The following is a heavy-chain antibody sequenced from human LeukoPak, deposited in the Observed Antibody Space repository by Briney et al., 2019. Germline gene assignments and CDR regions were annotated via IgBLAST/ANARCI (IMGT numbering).Heavy chain of an antibody. CDR2: IRYDGSNK. CDR1: GFSFSRCE. V-gene: IGHV3-30*02. D-gene: IGHD3-3*01. J-gene: IGHJ4*02. CDR3: AKDRQTITIFGVVNTPRANSDY. Sequence: GGSLRLSCAASGFSFSRCEIHWVRQAPGKGLEWVAFIRYDGSNKNYADSVKGRFTISRDNFMSTVYLQMNSLRAEDTAVYYCAKDRQTITIFGVVNTPRANSDYWGQGTLVTVSS.